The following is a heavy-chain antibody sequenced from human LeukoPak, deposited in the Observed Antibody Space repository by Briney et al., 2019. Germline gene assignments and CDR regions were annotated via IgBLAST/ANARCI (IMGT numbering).Heavy chain of an antibody. V-gene: IGHV4-38-2*02. D-gene: IGHD4-17*01. Sequence: SETLSLTCTVSGYSISSGYYWGWIRQPPGKGLEWIGSIYHSGSTYYNPSLKSRVTISVDTSKNQFSLKLSSVTAADTAVYYCARGDYGDPYNWFDPWGQGTLVTVSS. CDR1: GYSISSGYY. CDR3: ARGDYGDPYNWFDP. J-gene: IGHJ5*02. CDR2: IYHSGST.